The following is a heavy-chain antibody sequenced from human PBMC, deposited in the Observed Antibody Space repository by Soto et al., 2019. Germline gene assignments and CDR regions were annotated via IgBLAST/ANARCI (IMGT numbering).Heavy chain of an antibody. J-gene: IGHJ2*01. CDR2: ISYDGSNK. CDR3: ASPPLFAVADYFDL. Sequence: QVQLVESGGGVVQPGRSLRLSCAASGFTFSSYAMHWVRQAPGKGLEWVAVISYDGSNKYYADSVKGRFTISRDNSKNTLYLQMNSLTAEHTAVYYCASPPLFAVADYFDLWGRGTLVTVSS. V-gene: IGHV3-30-3*01. D-gene: IGHD6-19*01. CDR1: GFTFSSYA.